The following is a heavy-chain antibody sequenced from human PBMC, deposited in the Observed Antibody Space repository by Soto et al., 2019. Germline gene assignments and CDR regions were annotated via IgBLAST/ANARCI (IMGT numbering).Heavy chain of an antibody. CDR3: ARGNPYNYAGFDV. D-gene: IGHD3-16*01. CDR2: MNANTRNT. V-gene: IGHV1-8*02. CDR1: GYSLSNSD. J-gene: IGHJ6*02. Sequence: ASVKGSCKASGYSLSNSDINWLRLASGQGPQWMGWMNANTRNTFYSPRFQGKFTMTWDTSLSTAYMEMNNLMSDDTAVYYCARGNPYNYAGFDVWGQWTTVTFSS.